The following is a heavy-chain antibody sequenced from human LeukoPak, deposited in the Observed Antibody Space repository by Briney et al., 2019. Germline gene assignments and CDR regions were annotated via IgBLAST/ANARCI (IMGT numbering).Heavy chain of an antibody. J-gene: IGHJ4*02. D-gene: IGHD6-19*01. V-gene: IGHV4-39*01. Sequence: SETLSLTCSVSGGSMSSYYWGWIRQPPGKGLEWIGSIYYSGSTYYNPSLKSRVTISVDTSKNQFSLKLSSVTAADTAVYYCARLSSIAVAGTFDYWGQGTLVTVSS. CDR2: IYYSGST. CDR3: ARLSSIAVAGTFDY. CDR1: GGSMSSYY.